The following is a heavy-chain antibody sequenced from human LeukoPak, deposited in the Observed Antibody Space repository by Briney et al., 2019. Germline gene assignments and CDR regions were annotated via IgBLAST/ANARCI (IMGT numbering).Heavy chain of an antibody. Sequence: ASVKVSFKASGYTFTSYYMHWVRQAPGQGLEWMGWINPNSGGTNSAQKFQDRVTMTRDTSTSTVYMELSSLRSEDTAVYYCARSLLHCGGDCYSFDYWGQGTLVTVSS. CDR2: INPNSGGT. D-gene: IGHD2-21*02. CDR3: ARSLLHCGGDCYSFDY. CDR1: GYTFTSYY. V-gene: IGHV1-2*02. J-gene: IGHJ4*02.